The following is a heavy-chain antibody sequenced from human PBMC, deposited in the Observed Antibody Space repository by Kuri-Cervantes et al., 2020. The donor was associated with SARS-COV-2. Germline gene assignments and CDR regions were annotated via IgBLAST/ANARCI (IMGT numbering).Heavy chain of an antibody. D-gene: IGHD3-16*01. V-gene: IGHV3-23*01. CDR1: GFTFSDSA. J-gene: IGHJ4*02. CDR2: ISTSGAYT. CDR3: ARDPYYYGDYPDY. Sequence: GESLKISCAASGFTFSDSAMNWVHQAPGKGLEWVSAISTSGAYTYYADSVKGRFTISRDNSKNTMYLQMNSLRAEDTAVYYCARDPYYYGDYPDYWGQGTRGHRLL.